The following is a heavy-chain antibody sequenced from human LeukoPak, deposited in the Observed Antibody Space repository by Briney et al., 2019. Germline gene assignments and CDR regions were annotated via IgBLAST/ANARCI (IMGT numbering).Heavy chain of an antibody. J-gene: IGHJ3*02. D-gene: IGHD3-3*01. V-gene: IGHV3-23*01. CDR2: IRPSGDNT. CDR3: AREALEWSPPDI. CDR1: GFTFSSYD. Sequence: GGSLRLSCAASGFTFSSYDMTWVRQAPGRGLEWVSSIRPSGDNTYYGDSVKGQFTISRDNSKNTLYLQMNNMRTEDTAVYYCAREALEWSPPDIWGQGTTVTVSS.